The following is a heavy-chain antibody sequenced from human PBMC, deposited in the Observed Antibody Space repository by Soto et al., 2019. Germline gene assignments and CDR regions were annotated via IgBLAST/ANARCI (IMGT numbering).Heavy chain of an antibody. V-gene: IGHV4-39*01. CDR2: IYYSGKT. CDR3: VRRYGLGRPHWLDP. Sequence: SETLSLTCTVSGGSISSSYYYWGWIRQPPGKGLEGIGSIYYSGKTLYNPSLQSRVTISVYTSKNQLTLNLRSPPAADTAVSYCVRRYGLGRPHWLDPWGQGTPVTVSS. J-gene: IGHJ5*02. CDR1: GGSISSSYYY. D-gene: IGHD3-10*01.